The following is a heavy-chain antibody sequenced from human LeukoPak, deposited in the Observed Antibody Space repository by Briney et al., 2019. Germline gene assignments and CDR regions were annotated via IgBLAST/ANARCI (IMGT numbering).Heavy chain of an antibody. D-gene: IGHD3-10*02. Sequence: PGGSLRLSCEVSGFTFSRHNMNWVRQAPGKGLEWLSSISGSSRHKNYAESVKGRFTISRDNAKNTLYLQMNSLRAEDTAVYYCAELGITMIGGVWGKGTTVTISS. V-gene: IGHV3-21*01. CDR2: ISGSSRHK. J-gene: IGHJ6*04. CDR3: AELGITMIGGV. CDR1: GFTFSRHN.